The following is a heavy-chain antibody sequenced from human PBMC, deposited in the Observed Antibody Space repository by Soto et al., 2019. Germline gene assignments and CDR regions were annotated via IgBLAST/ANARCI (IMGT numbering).Heavy chain of an antibody. CDR1: GYTFTDFY. J-gene: IGHJ4*02. CDR2: INPNTGGT. Sequence: QVQLVQSGAEVNKPGASVMVSCKTSGYTFTDFYINWVRQAPGQGLEWVGWINPNTGGTKPSQRFQGRVTLTRDTSITTAYMELTRLTSEDTAVYFCATQTGTVPNFADHWGQGTLVTVSS. V-gene: IGHV1-2*02. CDR3: ATQTGTVPNFADH. D-gene: IGHD1-1*01.